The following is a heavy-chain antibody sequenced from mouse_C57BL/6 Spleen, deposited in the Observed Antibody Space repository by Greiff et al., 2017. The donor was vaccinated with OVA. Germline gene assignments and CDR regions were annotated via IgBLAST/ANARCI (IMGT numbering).Heavy chain of an antibody. CDR3: ARRHGSRYVDWCLEV. CDR1: GYTFTDYY. Sequence: EVQLQQSGPELVKPGASVKISCKASGYTFTDYYMNWVKQSHGKSLEWIGDINPNNGGTSYNQKFKGKATLTVDKSSSTAYMELRSLTSEDSAVYYCARRHGSRYVDWCLEVWGTGATVTVSS. CDR2: INPNNGGT. J-gene: IGHJ1*03. V-gene: IGHV1-26*01. D-gene: IGHD1-1*01.